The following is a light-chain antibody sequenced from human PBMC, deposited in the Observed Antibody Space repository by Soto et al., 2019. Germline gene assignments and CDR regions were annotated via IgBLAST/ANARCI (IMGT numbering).Light chain of an antibody. CDR1: HSVSSDY. J-gene: IGKJ5*01. CDR3: QQYGSSPIT. V-gene: IGKV3-20*01. Sequence: EIVLTQFPGTLSLSPGERATLSCRASHSVSSDYLAWYQQKPGLAPRPLIYGASRRATGIPDRFSGSGSGTDFTLTINRLEPEDFAVYYCQQYGSSPITFGQGTRLEIK. CDR2: GAS.